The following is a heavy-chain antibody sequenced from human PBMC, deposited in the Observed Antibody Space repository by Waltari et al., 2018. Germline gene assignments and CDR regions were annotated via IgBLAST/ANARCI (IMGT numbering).Heavy chain of an antibody. D-gene: IGHD2-2*01. Sequence: QVQLVQSGAEVTKPGSSVKVSCKASGGTFSSYAISWVRQAPGQGLEWMGGVIPIFGTANYAQKFQGRVTITADESTSTAYMELSSLRSEDTAVYYCARLYCSSTSCYPYSSGWFDYWGQGTLVTVSS. J-gene: IGHJ4*02. V-gene: IGHV1-69*01. CDR3: ARLYCSSTSCYPYSSGWFDY. CDR2: VIPIFGTA. CDR1: GGTFSSYA.